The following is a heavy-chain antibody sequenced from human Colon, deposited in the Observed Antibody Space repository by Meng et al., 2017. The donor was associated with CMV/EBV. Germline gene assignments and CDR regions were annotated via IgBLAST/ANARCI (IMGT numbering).Heavy chain of an antibody. CDR3: ARDLGLYYYYGMDV. CDR2: ITGSAAST. V-gene: IGHV3-23*01. Sequence: GGSLRLSCAASGFTFSSYAMSWVRQAPGKGLECVATITGSAASTYYADSVKGRFTISRDNSKNTLYLQMNSLRAEDTAVYYCARDLGLYYYYGMDVWGQGTTVTVSS. CDR1: GFTFSSYA. J-gene: IGHJ6*02. D-gene: IGHD7-27*01.